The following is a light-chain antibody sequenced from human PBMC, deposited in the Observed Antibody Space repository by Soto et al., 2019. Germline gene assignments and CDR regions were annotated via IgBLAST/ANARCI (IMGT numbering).Light chain of an antibody. CDR1: QRVSSN. J-gene: IGKJ4*01. CDR3: QQYNVWPLT. CDR2: DAS. Sequence: EIVMTQSPATLSVSPGERATLSCRASQRVSSNLAWYQQKPGQTPKLLIYDASTRATGIPARFSGSGSGTEFALTISSLQSEDFAVYYCQQYNVWPLTFGGGTKVEFK. V-gene: IGKV3-15*01.